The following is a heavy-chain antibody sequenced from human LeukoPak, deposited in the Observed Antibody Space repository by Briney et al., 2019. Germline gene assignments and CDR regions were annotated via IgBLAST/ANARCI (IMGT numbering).Heavy chain of an antibody. Sequence: PGGSLRLSCAASGFTFNSYSMNWVRQAPGKGLEWVSYISSSSSTIYYADSVKGRFTISRDNAKNSLYLQMNSLRDEDTAVYYCAREATQATVTTNSDAFDIWGQGTMVTVSS. CDR3: AREATQATVTTNSDAFDI. V-gene: IGHV3-48*02. J-gene: IGHJ3*02. CDR2: ISSSSSTI. D-gene: IGHD4-17*01. CDR1: GFTFNSYS.